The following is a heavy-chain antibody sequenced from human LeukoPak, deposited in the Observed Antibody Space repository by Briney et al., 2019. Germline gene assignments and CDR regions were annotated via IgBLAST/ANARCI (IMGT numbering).Heavy chain of an antibody. CDR2: IIPIFGTA. CDR1: GGTFSSYA. CDR3: ARTEPRDIAAADS. D-gene: IGHD6-13*01. V-gene: IGHV1-69*05. J-gene: IGHJ5*02. Sequence: EASVKVSCKASGGTFSSYAISWVRQAPGQGLEWMGRIIPIFGTASYAQKFQGRVTITTDESTSTAYMELSSLRSEDTAVYYCARTEPRDIAAADSWGQGTLVTVSS.